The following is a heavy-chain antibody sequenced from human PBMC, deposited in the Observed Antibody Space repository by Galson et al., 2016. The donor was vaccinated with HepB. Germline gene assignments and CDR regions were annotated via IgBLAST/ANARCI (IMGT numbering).Heavy chain of an antibody. J-gene: IGHJ4*02. CDR1: GFSISTYW. Sequence: GFSISTYWMHWLRQGPGKGLEWVSRIGPDGSGTLFGDSVKGRFTISKDNAKNTLSLQMNSLRVEDTAVYYCVRDQSPGGVAYWGQGALVAVSS. V-gene: IGHV3-74*01. D-gene: IGHD3-16*01. CDR3: VRDQSPGGVAY. CDR2: IGPDGSGT.